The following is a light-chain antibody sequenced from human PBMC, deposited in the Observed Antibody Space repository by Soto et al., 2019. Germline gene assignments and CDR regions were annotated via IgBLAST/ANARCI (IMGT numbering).Light chain of an antibody. Sequence: EIVLTQSPGTLSLSPGESATLSCRASQSVGRNYLAWFQHKPDQAPRLLIYAASNRATGVPDRFSGSVSCTDFTLSVTRLEPEDFAVYYCHQYAVSPLSFGGGTTVEIK. CDR1: QSVGRNY. V-gene: IGKV3-20*01. CDR3: HQYAVSPLS. CDR2: AAS. J-gene: IGKJ4*01.